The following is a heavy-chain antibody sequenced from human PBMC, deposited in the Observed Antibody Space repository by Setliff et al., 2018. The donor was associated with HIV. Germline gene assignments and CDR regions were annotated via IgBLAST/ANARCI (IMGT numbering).Heavy chain of an antibody. CDR2: IIPMFGTL. J-gene: IGHJ3*02. Sequence: ASVKVSCKASGGTFSSYAINWVRQAPGQGLEWMGGIIPMFGTLNFAQKFQGRVTITTDESTSTAYMELNSLRAEDTAVYYCARGHSHGYGYSGSYGPFDIWGQGTMVTVSS. V-gene: IGHV1-69*05. D-gene: IGHD1-26*01. CDR1: GGTFSSYA. CDR3: ARGHSHGYGYSGSYGPFDI.